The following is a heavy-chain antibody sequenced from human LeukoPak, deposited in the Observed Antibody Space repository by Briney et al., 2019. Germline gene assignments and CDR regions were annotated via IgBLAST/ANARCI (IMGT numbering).Heavy chain of an antibody. Sequence: PSETLSLTCAVYGGSFSGYYWSWIRQPPGKGLEWIGYIYYSGSTNYNPSLKSRVTISVDTSKNQFSLKLSSVTAADTAVYYCARGHVGYCSSTSCYEFDYWGQGTLVTVSS. CDR3: ARGHVGYCSSTSCYEFDY. D-gene: IGHD2-2*01. CDR2: IYYSGST. CDR1: GGSFSGYY. J-gene: IGHJ4*02. V-gene: IGHV4-59*01.